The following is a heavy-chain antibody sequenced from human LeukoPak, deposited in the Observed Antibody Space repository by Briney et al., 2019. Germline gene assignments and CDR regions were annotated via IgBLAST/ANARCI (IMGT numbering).Heavy chain of an antibody. Sequence: TASETLSLTCTVSGGSISSGGYYWSWIRQHPGKGLEWIGYIYYSGSTYYNPSLKSRVTISVDTSKNMFSLKLSSVTAADTAVYYCARDNLGQLVPTLADYWGQGTLVTVSS. CDR3: ARDNLGQLVPTLADY. CDR1: GGSISSGGYY. V-gene: IGHV4-31*03. CDR2: IYYSGST. D-gene: IGHD6-13*01. J-gene: IGHJ4*02.